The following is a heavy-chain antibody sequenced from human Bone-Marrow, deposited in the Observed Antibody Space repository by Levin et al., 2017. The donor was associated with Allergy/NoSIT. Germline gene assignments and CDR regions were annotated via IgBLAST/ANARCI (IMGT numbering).Heavy chain of an antibody. CDR2: ISYNGVSK. D-gene: IGHD6-6*01. V-gene: IGHV3-30-3*01. CDR1: GFTFNNYA. CDR3: ANAEQLGNHYYGMDV. Sequence: LAGGSLRLSCAASGFTFNNYAMHWVRQAPGKGLEWVAVISYNGVSKYYADSVKGRFTISRDNSKNTLYLQMNSLRPEDTAVYYCANAEQLGNHYYGMDVWGQGTTVSVSS. J-gene: IGHJ6*02.